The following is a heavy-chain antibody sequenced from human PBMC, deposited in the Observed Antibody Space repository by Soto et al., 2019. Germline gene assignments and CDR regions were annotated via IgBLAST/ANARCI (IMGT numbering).Heavy chain of an antibody. D-gene: IGHD1-26*01. V-gene: IGHV3-33*01. CDR2: IWSDGSNK. J-gene: IGHJ4*02. CDR1: GFTFSSYG. CDR3: ARGRRIVGATIPQQSYFDY. Sequence: QVPLVESGGGVVQPGRSLRLSCAASGFTFSSYGMHWVRQAPGKGLEWVAVIWSDGSNKYYADSVKGRFTISRDNSKNTLYLQMNSLRAEDTAVYYCARGRRIVGATIPQQSYFDYWGQGTLVTVSS.